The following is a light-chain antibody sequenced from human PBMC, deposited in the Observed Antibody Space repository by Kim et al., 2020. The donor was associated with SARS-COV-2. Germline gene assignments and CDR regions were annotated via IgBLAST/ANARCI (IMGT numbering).Light chain of an antibody. CDR1: QDISNY. CDR2: DAS. V-gene: IGKV1-33*01. CDR3: QQNYSTPTT. J-gene: IGKJ3*01. Sequence: DIQMTQSPSSLSASVGDRVTITCQASQDISNYLNWYQQKPGKAPKLLIYDASNLETGVPSRFSGSGSGTDFTFTISSLQPEDIATYYCQQNYSTPTTFGRGTKVDIK.